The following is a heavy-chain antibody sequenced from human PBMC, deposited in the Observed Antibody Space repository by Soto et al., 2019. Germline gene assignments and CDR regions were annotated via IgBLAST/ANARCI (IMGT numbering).Heavy chain of an antibody. J-gene: IGHJ6*02. D-gene: IGHD6-13*01. CDR1: GFTFSSYA. Sequence: GSLRLSCAASGFTFSSYAMSWVRQAPGKGLEWVSAISGSGGSTYYADSVKGRFTISRDNSKNTLYLQMNSLRAEDTAVYYCAKDSSSSWYGRYYYGMDVWGQGTTVTVSS. CDR2: ISGSGGST. CDR3: AKDSSSSWYGRYYYGMDV. V-gene: IGHV3-23*01.